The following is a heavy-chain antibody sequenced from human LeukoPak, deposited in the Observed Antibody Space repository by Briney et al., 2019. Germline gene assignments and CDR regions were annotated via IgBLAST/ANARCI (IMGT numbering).Heavy chain of an antibody. Sequence: GGSLRLSCGASGFTFSRFAMHWVRQAPGKELEWVAIISYDGSEKYYADSVKGRFTISRDNSKNTLYLQVNSLRAEDTAVFYCARGTDYVWGSFRFSFHMDVWGKGTTVTVSS. CDR3: ARGTDYVWGSFRFSFHMDV. D-gene: IGHD3-16*02. V-gene: IGHV3-30*01. CDR2: ISYDGSEK. J-gene: IGHJ6*03. CDR1: GFTFSRFA.